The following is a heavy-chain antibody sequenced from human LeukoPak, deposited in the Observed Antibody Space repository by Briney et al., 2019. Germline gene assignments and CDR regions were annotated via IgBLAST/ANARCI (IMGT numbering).Heavy chain of an antibody. D-gene: IGHD2-2*01. V-gene: IGHV4-4*07. CDR2: IYTSGST. CDR3: ARGQYCSSTSCYFSFDY. Sequence: SETLSLTCTVSGGSISIYYWSWIRQPAGKGLEWIGRIYTSGSTNYNPSLKSRVTISVDKSNNQFSLKLSSVTAADTAVYYCARGQYCSSTSCYFSFDYWGQGTLVTVSS. CDR1: GGSISIYY. J-gene: IGHJ4*02.